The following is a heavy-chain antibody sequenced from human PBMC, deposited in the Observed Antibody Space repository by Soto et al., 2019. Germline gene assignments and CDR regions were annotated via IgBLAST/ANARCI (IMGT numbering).Heavy chain of an antibody. Sequence: SVKVSCKASGFTLTNSAMQWVRQARGQRLEWIGWIVVGSGHTNYAQKFQERVTITRDMSTSTAYMELSSLTSEDTAVYYCAATTWMQASHYAMDVWGQGTTVTVSS. CDR3: AATTWMQASHYAMDV. J-gene: IGHJ6*02. CDR1: GFTLTNSA. D-gene: IGHD5-18*01. CDR2: IVVGSGHT. V-gene: IGHV1-58*02.